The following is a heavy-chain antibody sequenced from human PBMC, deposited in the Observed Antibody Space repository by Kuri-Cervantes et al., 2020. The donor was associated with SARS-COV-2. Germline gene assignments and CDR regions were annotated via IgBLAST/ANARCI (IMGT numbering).Heavy chain of an antibody. Sequence: GGSPRLSCEASGFTFSSYSMNWVRQAPGKGLEWVSYISSSSSTIYYADSVKGRFTISRDNAKNSLYLQMNSLRDEDTAVYYCARGYCSSTSCPPYYYYGMDVWGQGTTVTVSS. D-gene: IGHD2-2*01. CDR2: ISSSSSTI. V-gene: IGHV3-48*02. CDR3: ARGYCSSTSCPPYYYYGMDV. J-gene: IGHJ6*02. CDR1: GFTFSSYS.